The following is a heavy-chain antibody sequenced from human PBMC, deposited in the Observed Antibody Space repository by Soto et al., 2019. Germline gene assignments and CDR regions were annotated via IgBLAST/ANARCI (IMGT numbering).Heavy chain of an antibody. CDR3: AREPDGGYLDY. D-gene: IGHD2-2*01. Sequence: QVLLQESGPGLVKPSETLSLTCTVSGVSISDSYWAWIRQPAGKGLEWIGRVFTSGITPYNPSLQSRATMSVDASKRQFFLTLNSLTAADTAVYYCAREPDGGYLDYWGQAALVAVSS. CDR2: VFTSGIT. V-gene: IGHV4-4*07. CDR1: GVSISDSY. J-gene: IGHJ4*02.